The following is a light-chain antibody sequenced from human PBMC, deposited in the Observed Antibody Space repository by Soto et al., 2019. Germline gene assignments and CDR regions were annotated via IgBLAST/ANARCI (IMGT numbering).Light chain of an antibody. CDR1: SSNIGSNT. CDR3: AAWDDSLNGPV. Sequence: QSVLTQPPSAAGTPGQGVTISCSGSSSNIGSNTVNWYQQLPGTAPKLLIYNNNQRPSGVPDRFSGSKSGTSASLGISGLQSDDEADYYCAAWDDSLNGPVFGGGTKVTVL. J-gene: IGLJ2*01. V-gene: IGLV1-44*01. CDR2: NNN.